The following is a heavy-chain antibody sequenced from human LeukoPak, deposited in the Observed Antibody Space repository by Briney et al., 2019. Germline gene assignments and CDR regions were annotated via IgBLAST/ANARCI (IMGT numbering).Heavy chain of an antibody. V-gene: IGHV4-59*01. D-gene: IGHD3-22*01. J-gene: IGHJ4*02. CDR2: IYYSGST. Sequence: PSETLSLTCTVSGGSISSYYWSWIRQPPGKGLEWIGSIYYSGSTNYNPSLKSRVNISVDTSKNHFSLKLSSVTAADTAIYYCARAYYDSSGYYRHFDYWGQGTLVTVSS. CDR3: ARAYYDSSGYYRHFDY. CDR1: GGSISSYY.